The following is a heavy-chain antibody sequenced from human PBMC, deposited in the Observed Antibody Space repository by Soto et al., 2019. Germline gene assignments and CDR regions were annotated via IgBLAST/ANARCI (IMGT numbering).Heavy chain of an antibody. CDR1: VFRFNKTY. J-gene: IGHJ5*02. V-gene: IGHV3-23*01. Sequence: SLRLSRSASVFRFNKTYMTWVRQAPGKGLEWVSTVDGSGATTYYADSVRGRFTISRDNSRNTLFLEMNSLRVDDTAVYYCAKNSGWFNTWGQGNLVTVS. CDR3: AKNSGWFNT. CDR2: VDGSGATT. D-gene: IGHD3-10*01.